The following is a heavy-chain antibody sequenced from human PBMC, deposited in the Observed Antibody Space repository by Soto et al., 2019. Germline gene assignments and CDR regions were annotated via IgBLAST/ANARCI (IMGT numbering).Heavy chain of an antibody. CDR3: AREGPRPDYYYGMDV. V-gene: IGHV1-18*01. Sequence: QVQLVQSGAEVKKPGASVKVSCKSSGYTFSMSGISWVRQAPGQGLEWMGWISGYNGKTNYEQKLQDRVAVTTDTSTIMDYMELRSLRSDDTAVYYCAREGPRPDYYYGMDVWGQGTTVTVSS. CDR1: GYTFSMSG. CDR2: ISGYNGKT. J-gene: IGHJ6*02.